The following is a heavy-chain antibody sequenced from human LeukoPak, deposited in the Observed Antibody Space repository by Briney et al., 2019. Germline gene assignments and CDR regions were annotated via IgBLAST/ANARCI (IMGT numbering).Heavy chain of an antibody. V-gene: IGHV3-7*01. CDR1: GFSFSTYW. D-gene: IGHD1-26*01. CDR2: IKHDGSDK. Sequence: GGSLRLPCAASGFSFSTYWMAWVRQAPGMGPEWVANIKHDGSDKNYVDSVKGRFTISRDNTKNSLYLQMNSLRAEDTAVYYCARDVFGSLDYWGQGTLVTVSS. J-gene: IGHJ4*02. CDR3: ARDVFGSLDY.